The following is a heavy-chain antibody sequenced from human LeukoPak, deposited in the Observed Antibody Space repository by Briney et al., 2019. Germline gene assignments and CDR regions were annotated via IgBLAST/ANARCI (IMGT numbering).Heavy chain of an antibody. CDR2: ISSNGGST. J-gene: IGHJ3*02. Sequence: GGSLRLSCSASGFTFSNYAMHWVRQAPGRGLEYVSAISSNGGSTYYADSVKGRFTISRDNSKNTLYLQMSSLRTEDTAVYYCVKALGYCSGGSCLAFDIWGQGTMVTVSS. CDR1: GFTFSNYA. D-gene: IGHD2-15*01. CDR3: VKALGYCSGGSCLAFDI. V-gene: IGHV3-64D*06.